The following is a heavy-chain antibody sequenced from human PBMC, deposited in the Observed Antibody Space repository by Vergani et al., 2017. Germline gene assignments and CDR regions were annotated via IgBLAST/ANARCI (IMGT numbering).Heavy chain of an antibody. CDR3: ARDTVTYGDYYYYYMHV. Sequence: EVQLVESGGGLVQPGGSLRLSCAASGFTFSSYSMNWVRQAPGKGLEWVSYISSSSGAIDYADSVKGRFTISRDNAKNSLYLQMNSLRAEDTAVYYCARDTVTYGDYYYYYMHVWGKGP. J-gene: IGHJ6*03. CDR2: ISSSSGAI. V-gene: IGHV3-48*01. D-gene: IGHD4-11*01. CDR1: GFTFSSYS.